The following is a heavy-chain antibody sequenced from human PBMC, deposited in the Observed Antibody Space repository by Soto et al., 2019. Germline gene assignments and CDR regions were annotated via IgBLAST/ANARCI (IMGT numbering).Heavy chain of an antibody. Sequence: HVQLQESGPGLVKPSQTLSLTCTVSGGSISSGGYYWSWIRQHPGKGLEWIGYIYYIGSTYYNPSLKSRVTISVDTSKNQCSLKLSSVTAADTAVYYCARAGVRGVRGYYFDYWGQGTLVTVSS. J-gene: IGHJ4*02. D-gene: IGHD3-10*01. V-gene: IGHV4-31*03. CDR2: IYYIGST. CDR1: GGSISSGGYY. CDR3: ARAGVRGVRGYYFDY.